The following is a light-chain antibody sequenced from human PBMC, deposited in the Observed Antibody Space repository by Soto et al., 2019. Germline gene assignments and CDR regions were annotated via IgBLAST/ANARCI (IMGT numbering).Light chain of an antibody. J-gene: IGKJ4*01. V-gene: IGKV3-11*01. CDR1: QSVSVN. CDR3: QERSRWPRGT. CDR2: HAS. Sequence: EIVMTQSPATLSLSPGERATLSCRASQSVSVNLAWFQRKPGQAPRLLIFHASQRAAGIPARFGGSGSGTDFTLTISSLEPEDFAVYYCQERSRWPRGTFGGGTKVEI.